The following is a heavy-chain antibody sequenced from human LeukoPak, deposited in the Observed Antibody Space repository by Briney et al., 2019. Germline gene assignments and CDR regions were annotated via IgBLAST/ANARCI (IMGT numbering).Heavy chain of an antibody. Sequence: ASVKVSDKTSGYSFNSHHVHWVRQAPGQGLEWMGINFFHDGTTSNTQKFPGRLTMTRDTSTSTVYMELSSLRSEDTAVYYCARDSGNYHYDMDVWGQGTTVIVSS. V-gene: IGHV1-46*02. CDR1: GYSFNSHH. CDR2: NFFHDGTT. D-gene: IGHD3-10*01. J-gene: IGHJ6*02. CDR3: ARDSGNYHYDMDV.